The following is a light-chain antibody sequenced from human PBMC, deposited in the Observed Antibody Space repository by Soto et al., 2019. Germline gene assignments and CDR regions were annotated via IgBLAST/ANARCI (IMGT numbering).Light chain of an antibody. Sequence: EIVLTQSPGTLSLSPGKSATLSCRATQSVSATYFAWYQQKPGPPPRLLIYAASSRATDIPVRFSGSGSGTDFTLAISRLEPEDFAVYWCQHYGTSTRTFGQGTKVEIK. J-gene: IGKJ1*01. CDR2: AAS. CDR1: QSVSATY. V-gene: IGKV3-20*01. CDR3: QHYGTSTRT.